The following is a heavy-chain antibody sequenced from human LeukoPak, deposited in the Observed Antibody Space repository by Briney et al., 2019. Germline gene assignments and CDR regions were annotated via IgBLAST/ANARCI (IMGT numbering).Heavy chain of an antibody. D-gene: IGHD3-10*01. CDR2: IYYSGST. Sequence: PSETLSLTCTVSGGSISSYYWSWIRQPPGKGLEWIGYIYYSGSTNYNPSLKSRVTISVDTSKNQFSLKLSSVTAADTAVYYCASQHHGSGSPGAYYFDYWGQGTLVTVSS. CDR1: GGSISSYY. V-gene: IGHV4-59*08. CDR3: ASQHHGSGSPGAYYFDY. J-gene: IGHJ4*02.